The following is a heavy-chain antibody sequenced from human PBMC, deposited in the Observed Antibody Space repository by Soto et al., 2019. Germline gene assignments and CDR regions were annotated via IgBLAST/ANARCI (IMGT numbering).Heavy chain of an antibody. D-gene: IGHD6-19*01. CDR3: AKDQVTSGWYKWSWFGP. CDR1: GFTFSSYG. J-gene: IGHJ5*02. Sequence: PGGSLRLSCAATGFTFSSYGMDWVRQAPGKGLEWVSFISYDGRNKDYADSVKGRFTISRDNSKNTLYLQMNSLRAEDTAVYYCAKDQVTSGWYKWSWFGPWGRGTLVTVSS. V-gene: IGHV3-30*18. CDR2: ISYDGRNK.